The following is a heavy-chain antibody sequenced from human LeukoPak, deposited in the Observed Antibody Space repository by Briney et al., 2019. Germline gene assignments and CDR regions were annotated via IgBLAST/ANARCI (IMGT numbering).Heavy chain of an antibody. Sequence: ASVKVSCKASGYTFTDYYIHWVRQAPGQGLEWMGRINPNSGGTNYAQKFQGRVTMTRDTSISTAYMEMSSLRSDDTAVYYCARGTGALTGYYLFAYWGQGTLVTVSS. CDR2: INPNSGGT. CDR1: GYTFTDYY. D-gene: IGHD3-9*01. CDR3: ARGTGALTGYYLFAY. V-gene: IGHV1-2*06. J-gene: IGHJ4*02.